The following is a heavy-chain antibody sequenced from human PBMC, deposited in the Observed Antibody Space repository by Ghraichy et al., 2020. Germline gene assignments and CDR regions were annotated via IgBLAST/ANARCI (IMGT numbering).Heavy chain of an antibody. V-gene: IGHV3-21*01. CDR3: AREGSSVKLDY. CDR1: GFTFSSYS. Sequence: GGSLRLSCAASGFTFSSYSMNWVRQAPGKGLEWVSSISCSSSYIYYADSVKGRFTISRDNAKNSLYLQMNSLRAEDTAVYYCAREGSSVKLDYWGQGTLVTVSS. D-gene: IGHD6-6*01. CDR2: ISCSSSYI. J-gene: IGHJ4*02.